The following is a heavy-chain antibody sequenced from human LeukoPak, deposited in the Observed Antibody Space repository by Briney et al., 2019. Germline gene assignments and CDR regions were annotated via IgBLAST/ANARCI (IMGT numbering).Heavy chain of an antibody. J-gene: IGHJ4*02. CDR2: ISWNSGSI. CDR1: GFNFNDYA. CDR3: AKDTSPRSRDGYNALDY. Sequence: PGRSLRLSCAASGFNFNDYAMHWVRQAPGKGLEWVSGISWNSGSIGYADSVRGRFTISGDNAKNSLYLQMNSPRAEDTALYYCAKDTSPRSRDGYNALDYWGQGTLVTVSS. V-gene: IGHV3-9*01. D-gene: IGHD5-24*01.